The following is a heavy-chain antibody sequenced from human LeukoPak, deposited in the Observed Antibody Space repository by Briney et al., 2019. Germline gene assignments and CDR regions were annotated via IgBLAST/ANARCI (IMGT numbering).Heavy chain of an antibody. CDR3: ARNNGMDV. J-gene: IGHJ6*02. CDR1: GFTFSDYY. Sequence: GGXLXLSXXASGFTFSDYYMSWIRQAPGKGLEWDSYISSSGSTIYYADSVKGRLTISKDNAKNSLYLQMNSLRAEDTALYHCARNNGMDVWGQGTTVIVSS. V-gene: IGHV3-11*01. CDR2: ISSSGSTI.